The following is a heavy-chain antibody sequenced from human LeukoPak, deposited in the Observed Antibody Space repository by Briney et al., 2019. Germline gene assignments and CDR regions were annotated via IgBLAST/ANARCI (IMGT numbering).Heavy chain of an antibody. J-gene: IGHJ5*02. CDR2: INHSGST. V-gene: IGHV4-34*01. CDR3: ARRYLLVYVWGSYPSSGWFDP. CDR1: GGSFSGYY. Sequence: ASETLSLTCAVYGGSFSGYYWSWNRQPPGKGLEWIGEINHSGSTNYNPSLKSRVTISVDTSKNQFSLKLSSVTAADTAVYYCARRYLLVYVWGSYPSSGWFDPWGQGTLVTVSS. D-gene: IGHD3-16*01.